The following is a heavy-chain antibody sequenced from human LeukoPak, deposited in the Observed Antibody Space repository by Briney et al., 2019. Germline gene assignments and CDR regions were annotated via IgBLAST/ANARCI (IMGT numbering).Heavy chain of an antibody. V-gene: IGHV4-59*01. Sequence: SETLSLTCTVSGGSISSYYWSWIRQPPGKGLEWIGYIYYSGSTNYNPSLKSRVTISVDTSKNQFSLKLSSVTAADTAVYYCARVLYGYSYGSDYYYYYYMDVWGKGTTVTVSS. J-gene: IGHJ6*03. CDR3: ARVLYGYSYGSDYYYYYYMDV. CDR2: IYYSGST. D-gene: IGHD5-18*01. CDR1: GGSISSYY.